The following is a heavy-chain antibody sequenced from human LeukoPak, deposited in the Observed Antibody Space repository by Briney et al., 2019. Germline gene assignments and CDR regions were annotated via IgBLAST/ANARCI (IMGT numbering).Heavy chain of an antibody. CDR1: GASITSGSYY. Sequence: PSETLSLTCTVSGASITSGSYYWSWIRQPAGKGLEWIGRIYTSGDTNYNPSLESRVTMSIDTSKNQFSLNLSSVTAADTAVYYCARGSALFDPWGQGTLVTASS. CDR3: ARGSALFDP. J-gene: IGHJ5*02. V-gene: IGHV4-61*02. CDR2: IYTSGDT.